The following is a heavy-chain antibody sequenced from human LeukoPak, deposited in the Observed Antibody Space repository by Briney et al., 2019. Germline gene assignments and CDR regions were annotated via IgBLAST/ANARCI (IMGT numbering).Heavy chain of an antibody. Sequence: GGSLRHSCAASGFTFRRYAMSWVRQAPGKGLEWVSAISGSGGSTYYADSVKGRFTISRDNSKNTLYLQMNSLRAEDTAVYYCARGTTGGYSPSHWGQGTLVTVSS. J-gene: IGHJ4*02. CDR1: GFTFRRYA. CDR2: ISGSGGST. CDR3: ARGTTGGYSPSH. D-gene: IGHD5-12*01. V-gene: IGHV3-23*01.